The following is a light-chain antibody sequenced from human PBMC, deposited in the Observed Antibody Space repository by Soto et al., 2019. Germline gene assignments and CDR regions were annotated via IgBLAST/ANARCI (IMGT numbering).Light chain of an antibody. Sequence: DIVMTQSPDSLAVSLGARATINCRSSQSVLHTSTNKNYFAWYQQKPGQPPRLLISWASSRESGVPDRFSGSGSGTVFTLPFSTRRDEDVAVYYCHHSYSLPPTFGQGTRLEIK. CDR3: HHSYSLPPT. CDR2: WAS. V-gene: IGKV4-1*01. CDR1: QSVLHTSTNKNY. J-gene: IGKJ5*01.